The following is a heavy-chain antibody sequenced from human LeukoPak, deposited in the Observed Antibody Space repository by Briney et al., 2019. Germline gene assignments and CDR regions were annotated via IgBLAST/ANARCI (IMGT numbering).Heavy chain of an antibody. CDR1: GGSISSGSYY. J-gene: IGHJ2*01. D-gene: IGHD7-27*01. Sequence: SETLSLTCTVSGGSISSGSYYWSWIRQPAGKGLEWIGHIHPGGSTYHNPSLKSRVTKSIDKSKNQFSLNLSSVTAADTAVYFCARITGDSLWYFDRWGRGTRVPVSS. V-gene: IGHV4-61*09. CDR2: IHPGGST. CDR3: ARITGDSLWYFDR.